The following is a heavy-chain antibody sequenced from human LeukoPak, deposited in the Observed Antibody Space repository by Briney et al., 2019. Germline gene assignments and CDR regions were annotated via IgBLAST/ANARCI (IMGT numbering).Heavy chain of an antibody. CDR2: IYYSGST. D-gene: IGHD2-15*01. J-gene: IGHJ3*02. Sequence: PSETLSLTCTVSGGSTSSSSYYWSWIRQPPGKGLEWIGYIYYSGSTNYNPSLKSRVTISVDTSKNQFSLKLSSVTAADTAVYYCARNLYCSGGSCYDAFDIWGQGTMVTVSS. CDR3: ARNLYCSGGSCYDAFDI. V-gene: IGHV4-61*01. CDR1: GGSTSSSSYY.